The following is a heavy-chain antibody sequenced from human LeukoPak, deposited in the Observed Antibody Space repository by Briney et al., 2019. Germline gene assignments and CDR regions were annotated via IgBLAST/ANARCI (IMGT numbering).Heavy chain of an antibody. J-gene: IGHJ4*02. CDR3: AKNPLVSGTIYFDS. Sequence: GGSLRLSCAASGFTFTSHAMSWVRQAPGKGLEWVSSISGSGDNRNYADSVKGRFTISRDNSKSTLYLEMNSLRAEDTAIYYCAKNPLVSGTIYFDSWGQGTLLTVSS. CDR2: ISGSGDNR. D-gene: IGHD6-19*01. CDR1: GFTFTSHA. V-gene: IGHV3-23*01.